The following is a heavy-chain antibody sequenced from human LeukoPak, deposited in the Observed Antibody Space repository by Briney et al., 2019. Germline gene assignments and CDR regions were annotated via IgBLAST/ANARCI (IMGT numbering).Heavy chain of an antibody. V-gene: IGHV4-59*01. CDR1: GGSISSYY. J-gene: IGHJ3*02. CDR2: IYYSGST. D-gene: IGHD4-17*01. CDR3: ARDLVTVTKGFDI. Sequence: SETLSLTCTVSGGSISSYYWSWIRQPPGKGLEWIGYIYYSGSTNYNPSLKSRVTISIDTSKNQFSLKLSSVTTADTAVYYCARDLVTVTKGFDIWGLGTMVSVSS.